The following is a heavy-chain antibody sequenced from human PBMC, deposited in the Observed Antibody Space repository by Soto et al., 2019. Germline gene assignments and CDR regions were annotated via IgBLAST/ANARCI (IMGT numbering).Heavy chain of an antibody. J-gene: IGHJ4*02. Sequence: SVKVPCKASGGTFSSYNISGLRQAPGPGLEWMGRIIPILGIANYAQKFQGRVTITADKSTSTAYMELSSLRSEDTAVYYCAREGIIEYSSSSYYFDYWGQGTLVTVSS. CDR1: GGTFSSYN. D-gene: IGHD6-6*01. CDR2: IIPILGIA. CDR3: AREGIIEYSSSSYYFDY. V-gene: IGHV1-69*04.